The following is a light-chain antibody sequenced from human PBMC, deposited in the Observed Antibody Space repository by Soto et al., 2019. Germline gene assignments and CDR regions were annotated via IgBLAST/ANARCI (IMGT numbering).Light chain of an antibody. V-gene: IGKV3-20*01. Sequence: DTVLTQFPDTLSLSPGDRATLSCRASQSVISSYLAWYQQKPGQAPRLLIYAASTRASDIPDRFTGSGSGTDFTLTISRLEPEDFAMYYCQQYGTSPQTFGQGTKVDIK. CDR1: QSVISSY. J-gene: IGKJ2*01. CDR2: AAS. CDR3: QQYGTSPQT.